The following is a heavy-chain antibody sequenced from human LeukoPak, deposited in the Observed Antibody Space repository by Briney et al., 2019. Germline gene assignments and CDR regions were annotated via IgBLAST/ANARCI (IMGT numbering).Heavy chain of an antibody. CDR2: TSGSGGST. CDR1: GFTFSNYG. V-gene: IGHV3-23*01. J-gene: IGHJ6*03. D-gene: IGHD3-3*01. Sequence: PGGSLRLSCAASGFTFSNYGMHWVRQAPGKGLEWVSATSGSGGSTYYADSVKGRFTISRDNSKNTLYLQMNSLRAEDTAVYYCAKVGSNYDVWSGDFNDYYYYMDVWGKGTTVTVSS. CDR3: AKVGSNYDVWSGDFNDYYYYMDV.